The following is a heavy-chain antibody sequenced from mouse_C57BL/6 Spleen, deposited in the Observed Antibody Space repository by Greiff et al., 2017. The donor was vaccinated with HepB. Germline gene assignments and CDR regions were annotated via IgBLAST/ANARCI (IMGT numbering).Heavy chain of an antibody. V-gene: IGHV5-17*01. Sequence: EVKLVESGGGLVKPGGSLKLSCAASGFTFSDYGMHWVRQAPEKGLEWVAYISSGSSTIYYADTVKGRFTISRDNAKNTLFLQMTSLGSEDTAMYYCARYGKGYAMDYWGQGTSVTVSS. J-gene: IGHJ4*01. CDR1: GFTFSDYG. CDR2: ISSGSSTI. CDR3: ARYGKGYAMDY. D-gene: IGHD2-1*01.